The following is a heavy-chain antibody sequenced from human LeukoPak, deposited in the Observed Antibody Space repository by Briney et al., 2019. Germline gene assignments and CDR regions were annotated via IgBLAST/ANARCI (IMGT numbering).Heavy chain of an antibody. CDR3: ARQLGRGTQIYYTDV. J-gene: IGHJ6*03. CDR1: GDSISSVSNS. D-gene: IGHD6-13*01. V-gene: IGHV4-30-4*07. Sequence: SETLSLTCAVSGDSISSVSNSWNWIRQPPGKGLEWIGYVYYSGTTYYNPSLKSRVTISIDTSKNQFSLKVNSVTAADTAVYYCARQLGRGTQIYYTDVWGKGTTVSVSS. CDR2: VYYSGTT.